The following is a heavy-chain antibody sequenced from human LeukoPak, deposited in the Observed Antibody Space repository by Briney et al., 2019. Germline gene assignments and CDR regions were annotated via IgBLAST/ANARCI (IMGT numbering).Heavy chain of an antibody. Sequence: GGSLRLSCAASGFTFSSYGMSWVRQAPGKGLEWVSAISGSGSSTYYADSVKGRFTISGDNSKNTVYLQMNSLRAEDTAVYYCAKDGDCSGGSCYPTFDYWGQGTLVTVSS. D-gene: IGHD2-15*01. CDR2: ISGSGSST. CDR3: AKDGDCSGGSCYPTFDY. CDR1: GFTFSSYG. V-gene: IGHV3-23*01. J-gene: IGHJ4*02.